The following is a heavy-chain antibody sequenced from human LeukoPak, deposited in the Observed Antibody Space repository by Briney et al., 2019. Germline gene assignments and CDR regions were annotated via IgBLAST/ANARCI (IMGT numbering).Heavy chain of an antibody. CDR2: ISGSGGST. J-gene: IGHJ3*02. Sequence: GGSLRLSCAASGFTFSSYAMSWVRQAPGKGLEWVSAISGSGGSTYYADSVKGRFTISRDNSKNTLYLQMNSLRAEDTAVYYCARAPPLSRSDNDAFDIWGQGTMVTVSS. V-gene: IGHV3-23*01. CDR1: GFTFSSYA. D-gene: IGHD2-15*01. CDR3: ARAPPLSRSDNDAFDI.